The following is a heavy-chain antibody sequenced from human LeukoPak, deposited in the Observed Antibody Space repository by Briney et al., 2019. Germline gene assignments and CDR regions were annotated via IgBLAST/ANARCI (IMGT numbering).Heavy chain of an antibody. CDR3: ARRRYYDSTGYFD. V-gene: IGHV4-39*01. D-gene: IGHD3-22*01. J-gene: IGHJ1*01. CDR2: IYYSGST. CDR1: GGFISSSSYY. Sequence: SETLSLTCTLSGGFISSSSYYWGWIRQPPGKGLEWIGDIYYSGSTYYSPSLKSRVPISVDTSKNQFSLILSSVTAADTALYYCARRRYYDSTGYFDWGQGTQVTVS.